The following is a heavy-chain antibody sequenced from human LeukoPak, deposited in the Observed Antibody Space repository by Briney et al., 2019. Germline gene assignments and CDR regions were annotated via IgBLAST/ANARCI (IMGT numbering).Heavy chain of an antibody. D-gene: IGHD1-1*01. CDR2: IKEDESDE. V-gene: IGHV3-7*01. CDR3: ARWRGRQSEFDY. Sequence: GESLKISCKGSGYSFSSYWMSWVRQAPGKGLEWVAHIKEDESDEYYVDSVRGRFTASRDNAKNSVNLQMNSLRVEDTAVYYCARWRGRQSEFDYWGQGTLVTVSS. J-gene: IGHJ4*02. CDR1: GYSFSSYW.